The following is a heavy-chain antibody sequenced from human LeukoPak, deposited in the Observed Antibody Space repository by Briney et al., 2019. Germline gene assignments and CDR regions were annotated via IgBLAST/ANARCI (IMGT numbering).Heavy chain of an antibody. Sequence: GGSLRLSCAASGFTFNDYAINWARQAPGKGLGWVSVITGGTGGSTYYADSVKGRFTISRDNSKNTLYLQMNSLRAEDTAVYYCAKRGSSSWTQFDYWGQGTLVTVSS. J-gene: IGHJ4*02. CDR2: ITGGTGGST. V-gene: IGHV3-23*01. CDR3: AKRGSSSWTQFDY. CDR1: GFTFNDYA. D-gene: IGHD6-13*01.